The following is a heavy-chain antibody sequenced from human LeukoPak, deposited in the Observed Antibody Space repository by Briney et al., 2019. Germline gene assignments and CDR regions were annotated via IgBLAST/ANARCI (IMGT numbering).Heavy chain of an antibody. V-gene: IGHV3-43*01. CDR1: GLTFDDYT. D-gene: IGHD1-26*01. CDR2: ISWDGGST. J-gene: IGHJ4*02. Sequence: QPGGSLRLSCAASGLTFDDYTMHWVRQAPGKGLEWVSLISWDGGSTYYADSVKGRFTISRDNSKNSLYLQMNSLRTEDTALYYCAKGSSISGSFEPYYFDYWGQGTLVTVSS. CDR3: AKGSSISGSFEPYYFDY.